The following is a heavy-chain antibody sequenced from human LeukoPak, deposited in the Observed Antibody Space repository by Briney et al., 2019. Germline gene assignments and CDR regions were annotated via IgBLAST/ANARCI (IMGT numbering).Heavy chain of an antibody. CDR1: GGSISSSSYY. J-gene: IGHJ3*02. CDR3: ASPPRPANDAFDI. CDR2: IYYSGST. Sequence: SETLSLTCTVSGGSISSSSYYWGWIRQPPGKGLEWIGSIYYSGSTYYNPSLKSRVTISVDTSKNQFSLKLSSVTAADTAVYYCASPPRPANDAFDIWGQGTMVTVSS. V-gene: IGHV4-39*01.